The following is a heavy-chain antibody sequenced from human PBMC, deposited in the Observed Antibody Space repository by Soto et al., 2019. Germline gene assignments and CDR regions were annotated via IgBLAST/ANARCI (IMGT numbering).Heavy chain of an antibody. CDR2: IYYSGST. CDR3: ARDRGRRGYFDY. Sequence: SETLSLTCTVSGGSISSYYWSWIRQPPGKGLEWIGYIYYSGSTNYNPSLKSRVTISVDTSKNQFSLKLSSVTAADTAVYYCARDRGRRGYFDYWGQGTLVTVYS. V-gene: IGHV4-59*01. J-gene: IGHJ4*02. D-gene: IGHD3-10*01. CDR1: GGSISSYY.